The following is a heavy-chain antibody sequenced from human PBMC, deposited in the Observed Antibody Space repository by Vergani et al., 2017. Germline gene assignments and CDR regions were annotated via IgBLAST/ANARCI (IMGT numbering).Heavy chain of an antibody. Sequence: QVQLVQSGAEVKKPGSSVKVSCKASGGTFSSYAISWVRQAPGQGLEWMGEIIPIFGTANYAQKFQGRVTITADESTSTAYRELSSLRSEDTAVYYCAIGGYCSSTSCYDIGNWFDPWGQGTLVTVSS. CDR1: GGTFSSYA. D-gene: IGHD2-2*01. V-gene: IGHV1-69*12. CDR3: AIGGYCSSTSCYDIGNWFDP. J-gene: IGHJ5*02. CDR2: IIPIFGTA.